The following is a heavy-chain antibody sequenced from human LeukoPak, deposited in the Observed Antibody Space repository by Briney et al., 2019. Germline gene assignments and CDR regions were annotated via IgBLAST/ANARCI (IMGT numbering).Heavy chain of an antibody. CDR3: AQKAPYSPAYSQH. CDR2: VYHSGTT. CDR1: GGSITNYF. Sequence: SETLSLTCSVSGGSITNYFWTWIRQPPGKGLEWIGYVYHSGTTNYNPSLKSRVTISADTTKNQFSLKLNSVTAADTAVYYCAQKAPYSPAYSQHWGQGTLVTVSS. D-gene: IGHD2-15*01. J-gene: IGHJ1*01. V-gene: IGHV4-59*01.